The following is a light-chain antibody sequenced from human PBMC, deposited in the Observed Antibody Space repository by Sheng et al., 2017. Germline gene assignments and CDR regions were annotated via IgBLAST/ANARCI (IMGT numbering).Light chain of an antibody. CDR3: CSYAGRGGS. J-gene: IGLJ1*01. V-gene: IGLV2-23*01. CDR1: SSVVGSYNL. Sequence: QSALTQPASVSGSPGQSITISCTGASSVVGSYNLVSWYQQHPGKAPKLILYEGSKRPSGVSNRFSGSKSGDTASLTISGLQVDDEADYYCCSYAGRGGSFGTGTKVTV. CDR2: EGS.